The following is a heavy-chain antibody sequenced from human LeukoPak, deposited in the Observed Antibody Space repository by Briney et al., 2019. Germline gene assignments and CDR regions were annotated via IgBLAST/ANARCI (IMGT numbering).Heavy chain of an antibody. CDR3: ARVGSYYDMDV. CDR2: IESGGST. CDR1: GFTFSSYC. V-gene: IGHV3-53*01. D-gene: IGHD3-10*01. Sequence: PGGSLRLSCAASGFTFSSYCMNWVRQAPGKGLEWVSVIESGGSTYYADSVKGRFTVSRDNFQNTLYLQMNSLRAEDTAVYYCARVGSYYDMDVWGQGTTVTVSS. J-gene: IGHJ6*02.